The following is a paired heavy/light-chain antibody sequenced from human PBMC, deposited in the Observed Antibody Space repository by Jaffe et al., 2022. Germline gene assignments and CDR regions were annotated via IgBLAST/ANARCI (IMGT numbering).Heavy chain of an antibody. V-gene: IGHV4-61*02. J-gene: IGHJ5*02. Sequence: QVQLQESGPGLVKPSQTLSLTCSVSGGSIRGGSYHWTWVRQPAGKGLECIGRIYSSGSTYYNPSLKSRVTISRDTSKNQFSLKLNSVTAADTALYYCVRMNESGSGSSYRIWFDPWGQGALVTVSS. CDR1: GGSIRGGSYH. CDR3: VRMNESGSGSSYRIWFDP. D-gene: IGHD3-10*01. CDR2: IYSSGST.
Light chain of an antibody. CDR2: DNN. CDR3: GTWDSSLSVVA. V-gene: IGLV1-51*01. Sequence: QSVLTQPPSVSAAPGQKVTISCSGSSSNIGNNYVSWYQQLPGTAPKLLIYDNNRRPSGIPDRFSGSKSGRSATLGITGLQTGDEADYYCGTWDSSLSVVAFGGGTKLTVL. CDR1: SSNIGNNY. J-gene: IGLJ2*01.